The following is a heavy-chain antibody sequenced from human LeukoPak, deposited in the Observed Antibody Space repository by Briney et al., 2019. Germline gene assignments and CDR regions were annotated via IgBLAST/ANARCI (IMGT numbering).Heavy chain of an antibody. D-gene: IGHD3-16*01. J-gene: IGHJ4*02. CDR3: ARDHVSPGLIFDY. Sequence: PGGSLRLSCVVSGFTFRSHWMSWVRQAPGKGLEGVANINFDGSEKHHVDSVKGRFTISRDNAKNSLYLQMNSLRADDTAVYYCARDHVSPGLIFDYWGQGTLVTVSS. CDR2: INFDGSEK. CDR1: GFTFRSHW. V-gene: IGHV3-7*03.